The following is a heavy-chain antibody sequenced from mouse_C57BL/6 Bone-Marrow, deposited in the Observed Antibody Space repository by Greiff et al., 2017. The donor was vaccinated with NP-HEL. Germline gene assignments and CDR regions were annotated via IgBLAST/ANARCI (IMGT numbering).Heavy chain of an antibody. J-gene: IGHJ3*01. CDR3: AREGPIYYDYGFAY. D-gene: IGHD2-4*01. CDR2: ISDGGSYT. CDR1: GFTFSSYA. V-gene: IGHV5-4*01. Sequence: EVQRVESGGGLVKPGGSLKLSCAASGFTFSSYAMSWVRQTPEKRLEWVATISDGGSYTYYPDNVKGRFTISRDNAKNNLYLQMSHLKSEDTAMYYCAREGPIYYDYGFAYWGQGTLVTVSA.